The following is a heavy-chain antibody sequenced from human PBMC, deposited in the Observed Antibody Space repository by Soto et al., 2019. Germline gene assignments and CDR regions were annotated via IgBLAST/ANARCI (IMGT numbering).Heavy chain of an antibody. D-gene: IGHD1-26*01. V-gene: IGHV1-69*12. Sequence: QVQLVQSGAEVKKPGSSVKVSCKASGGTFSSYAISWVRQAPGQGLEWMGGIIPIFGTANYAQKFQGRVTITADESTSTAYMELSSLRSEDTAVYYCARGVLSGSYPYYYGMDVWGQGTTVTVSS. CDR3: ARGVLSGSYPYYYGMDV. CDR2: IIPIFGTA. J-gene: IGHJ6*02. CDR1: GGTFSSYA.